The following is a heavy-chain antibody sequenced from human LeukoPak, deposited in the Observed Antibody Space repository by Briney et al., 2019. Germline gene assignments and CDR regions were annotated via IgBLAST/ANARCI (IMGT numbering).Heavy chain of an antibody. CDR2: INHSGST. Sequence: SETLSLTCAVYGGSFSGYYWSWIRQPPGKGLEWIGEINHSGSTNYNPSLKSRVTISVDTSKNQFSLKLSSVTAADTAVYYCARVAGFKAGIAVAGTYDYWGQGTLVTVSS. J-gene: IGHJ4*02. CDR1: GGSFSGYY. CDR3: ARVAGFKAGIAVAGTYDY. D-gene: IGHD6-19*01. V-gene: IGHV4-34*01.